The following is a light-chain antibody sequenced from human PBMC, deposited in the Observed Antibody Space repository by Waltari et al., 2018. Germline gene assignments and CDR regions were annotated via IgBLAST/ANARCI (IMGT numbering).Light chain of an antibody. J-gene: IGKJ4*01. Sequence: DIQMTQSPSSLSASVGDRITITCRASQGISNSLAWYQQKPGKAPKLLLYAASRFESGVPSRFSGSGSATDYSLTISSLQPEDFSTYYCQQYYSTPPLTFGGGTKVEIK. CDR2: AAS. CDR3: QQYYSTPPLT. V-gene: IGKV1-NL1*01. CDR1: QGISNS.